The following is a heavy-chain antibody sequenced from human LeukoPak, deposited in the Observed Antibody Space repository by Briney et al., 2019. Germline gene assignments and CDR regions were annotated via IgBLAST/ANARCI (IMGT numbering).Heavy chain of an antibody. D-gene: IGHD3-22*01. J-gene: IGHJ4*02. CDR3: AKETYDYDSSSYYCVPYYFDY. Sequence: GGSLRLSCAASGFTFSSYAMSWVRQAPGKGLEWVSAITTSGDSTYYADSVKGRFTISRDNSKSTLYLQMHSLRAEDTAVYFCAKETYDYDSSSYYCVPYYFDYWGQGTLVTVSS. CDR2: ITTSGDST. V-gene: IGHV3-23*01. CDR1: GFTFSSYA.